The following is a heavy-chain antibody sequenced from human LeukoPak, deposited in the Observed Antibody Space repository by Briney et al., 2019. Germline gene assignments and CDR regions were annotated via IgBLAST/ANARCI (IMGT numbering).Heavy chain of an antibody. CDR3: AKDHAGSGRAFEY. Sequence: GGSRRPSSATSGVTFRMSGVGWGRHVPGKGLEWVALMSSDGIKSYYADSVKGRFTVSRDTSKDIVYLQMNSLSADDTGIYYCAKDHAGSGRAFEYWGQGTLLTVSS. D-gene: IGHD3-10*01. J-gene: IGHJ4*02. CDR2: MSSDGIKS. V-gene: IGHV3-30-3*02. CDR1: GVTFRMSG.